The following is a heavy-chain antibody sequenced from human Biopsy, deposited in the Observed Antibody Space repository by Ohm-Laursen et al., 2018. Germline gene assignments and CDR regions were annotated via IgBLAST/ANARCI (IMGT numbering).Heavy chain of an antibody. Sequence: SSVKVSCKASGYNFDIYPLFWVRQAPGQGFEWMGGIVPLFETTDSAQKFQGRVTITADRSTTTAYIELSGLTSEDTAVYYCARDPPGGVTAIDFWGQGTLVTVSS. CDR3: ARDPPGGVTAIDF. CDR1: GYNFDIYP. V-gene: IGHV1-69*06. J-gene: IGHJ4*02. CDR2: IVPLFETT. D-gene: IGHD2-21*02.